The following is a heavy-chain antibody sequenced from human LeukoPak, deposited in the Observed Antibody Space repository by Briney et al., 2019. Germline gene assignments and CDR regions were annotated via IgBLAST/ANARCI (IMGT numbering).Heavy chain of an antibody. Sequence: GGSLRLSCAASGFTFSSYAMSWVRQAPGKGLEWVSAISGSGGSTYYADSVKGRFTISRDNSKNTLYLQMNSLRAEDTAVYYCAKALDGYSSGWYSHCTDVWGQGTTVTVSS. CDR2: ISGSGGST. D-gene: IGHD6-19*01. CDR1: GFTFSSYA. V-gene: IGHV3-23*01. CDR3: AKALDGYSSGWYSHCTDV. J-gene: IGHJ6*02.